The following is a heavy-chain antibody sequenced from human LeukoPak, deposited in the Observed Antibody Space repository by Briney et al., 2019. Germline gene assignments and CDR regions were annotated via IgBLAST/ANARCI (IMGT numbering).Heavy chain of an antibody. CDR2: ISGSGSGGST. CDR1: GFTFSSSA. D-gene: IGHD5-24*01. CDR3: AKSGYNRFDY. Sequence: ESGGSLRLSCAASGFTFSSSAMSWVRQAPGKGLEWVSSISGSGSGGSTYYADSVKGRFTISRDNSKNTLYLQMNSLIAEDTAVYYRAKSGYNRFDYWGQGTRVTVSS. J-gene: IGHJ4*02. V-gene: IGHV3-23*01.